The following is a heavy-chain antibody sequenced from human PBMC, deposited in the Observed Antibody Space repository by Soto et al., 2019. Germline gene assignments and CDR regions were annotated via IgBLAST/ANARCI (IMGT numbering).Heavy chain of an antibody. V-gene: IGHV3-21*01. CDR3: ARDFSSGWYRWYFDY. CDR1: GFTFSSYS. CDR2: ISSSSSYI. Sequence: GGSLRLSCAASGFTFSSYSMNWVRQAPGKGLEWVSSISSSSSYIYYADSVKGRFTISRDNAKNSLYLQMNSLRAEDTAVYYCARDFSSGWYRWYFDYWGQGTLVTVSS. J-gene: IGHJ4*02. D-gene: IGHD6-19*01.